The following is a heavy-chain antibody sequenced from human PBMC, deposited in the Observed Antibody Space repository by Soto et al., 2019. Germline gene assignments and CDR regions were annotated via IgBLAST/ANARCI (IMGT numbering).Heavy chain of an antibody. CDR2: ISGSGGST. Sequence: GGSLRLSCAASRFTFSSYAMSWVRQAPGKGLEWVSAISGSGGSTYYADSVKGRFTISRDNSKNTLYLQMNSLRAEDTAVYYCAKDPCGWCMLYRGWFDPWGQGTLVTVSS. CDR1: RFTFSSYA. J-gene: IGHJ5*02. V-gene: IGHV3-23*01. D-gene: IGHD2-8*01. CDR3: AKDPCGWCMLYRGWFDP.